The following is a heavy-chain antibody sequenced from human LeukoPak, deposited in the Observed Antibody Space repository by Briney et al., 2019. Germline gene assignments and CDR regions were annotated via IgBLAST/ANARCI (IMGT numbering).Heavy chain of an antibody. Sequence: PGGSLRLSCAASGFTSSSYAMSWVRQAPGKGLEWVSAISGSGGSTYYADSVKGRFAISRDNSKNTLYLQMNSLRAEDTAIYYCAKRSAESSGYFDSWGQGTLVTVSS. J-gene: IGHJ4*02. CDR2: ISGSGGST. CDR1: GFTSSSYA. D-gene: IGHD6-19*01. V-gene: IGHV3-23*01. CDR3: AKRSAESSGYFDS.